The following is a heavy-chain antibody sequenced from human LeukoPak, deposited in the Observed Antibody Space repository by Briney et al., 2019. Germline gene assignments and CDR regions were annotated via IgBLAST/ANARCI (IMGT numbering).Heavy chain of an antibody. D-gene: IGHD3-22*01. J-gene: IGHJ4*02. Sequence: GGSLRLSCAASGFTFSSYGMHWVRQAPGKGLEWVAFIRYDGSNKYYADAVKGRFTVSRDNAKNSLYLQMNSLRAEDTAVYYCARDDYYDRSGYRPDVLDYWGQGTLVTVSS. CDR1: GFTFSSYG. CDR2: IRYDGSNK. CDR3: ARDDYYDRSGYRPDVLDY. V-gene: IGHV3-30*02.